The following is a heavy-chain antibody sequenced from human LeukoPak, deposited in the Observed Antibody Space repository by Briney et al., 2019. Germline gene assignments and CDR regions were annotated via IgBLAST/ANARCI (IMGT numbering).Heavy chain of an antibody. CDR3: ARDKEQQLVLSYYYYGMDV. Sequence: ASVKVSCKASGYTFTSYAMNWVRQAPGQGLEWMGWINTNTGNPTYAQGFTGRFVFSLDTSVSTAYLQISSLKAEDTAVYYCARDKEQQLVLSYYYYGMDVWGQGTTVIVSS. V-gene: IGHV7-4-1*02. D-gene: IGHD6-13*01. J-gene: IGHJ6*02. CDR1: GYTFTSYA. CDR2: INTNTGNP.